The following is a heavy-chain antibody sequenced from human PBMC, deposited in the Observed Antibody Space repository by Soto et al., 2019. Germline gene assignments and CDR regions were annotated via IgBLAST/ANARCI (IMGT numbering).Heavy chain of an antibody. CDR2: ISYDGSNK. V-gene: IGHV3-30*04. J-gene: IGHJ6*02. CDR3: ARDHGSSSGNYYYGMDV. CDR1: GFTFSSYA. D-gene: IGHD6-6*01. Sequence: GGSLRLSCAASGFTFSSYAMHWVRQAPGKGLEWVAVISYDGSNKYYADSVKGRFTISRDNSKNTLYLQMNSLRAEDTAVYYCARDHGSSSGNYYYGMDVWGQGTTVTVSS.